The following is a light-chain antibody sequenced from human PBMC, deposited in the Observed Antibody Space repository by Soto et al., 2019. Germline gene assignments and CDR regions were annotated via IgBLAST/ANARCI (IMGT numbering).Light chain of an antibody. Sequence: QSVLTQTASVSGSPGQSITISCTGTSSDVGGYNYVSWYQQHPGKAPKLMIYEVSNRPSGVSNRFSGSKSGNTASLTISGLQAEDEADYYCSSYTSSSTPRYVFGTGTKLTVL. V-gene: IGLV2-14*01. CDR1: SSDVGGYNY. CDR3: SSYTSSSTPRYV. CDR2: EVS. J-gene: IGLJ1*01.